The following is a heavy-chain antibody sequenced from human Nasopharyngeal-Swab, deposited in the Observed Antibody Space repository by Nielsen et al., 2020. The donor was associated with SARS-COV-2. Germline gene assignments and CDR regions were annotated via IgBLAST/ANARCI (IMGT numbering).Heavy chain of an antibody. V-gene: IGHV4-59*01. CDR3: ARVEEYPSSSFSYYLDY. D-gene: IGHD6-6*01. CDR1: GGSISSYY. CDR2: IYYSGST. Sequence: SETLSLTCTVSGGSISSYYWSWIRQPPGKGLEWIGYIYYSGSTNYNPSLKSRVTISVDTSKNQFSLKLSSVTAADTAVYYCARVEEYPSSSFSYYLDYWGQGTLVTVSS. J-gene: IGHJ4*02.